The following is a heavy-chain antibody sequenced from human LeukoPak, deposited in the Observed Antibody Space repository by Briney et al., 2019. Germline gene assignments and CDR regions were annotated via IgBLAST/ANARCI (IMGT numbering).Heavy chain of an antibody. D-gene: IGHD2-21*02. Sequence: GASVTVSCKASGFTFTGYYIHWVRQAPGQGLEWMGYINPHSGGTNSPQKFQGRVTMTTDTSISAAYMELSSLISDVTAMYYCVREGNELLSKNFDYWGQGTLVTVSS. J-gene: IGHJ4*02. CDR3: VREGNELLSKNFDY. V-gene: IGHV1-2*02. CDR2: INPHSGGT. CDR1: GFTFTGYY.